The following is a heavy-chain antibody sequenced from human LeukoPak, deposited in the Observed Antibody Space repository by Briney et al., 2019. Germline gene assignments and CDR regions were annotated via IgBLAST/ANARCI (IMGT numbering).Heavy chain of an antibody. J-gene: IGHJ4*02. Sequence: GGSLRLSCAASGFTFSSYGMHWVRQAPGKGLEWVAVISYDGNNKYYADSVKGRFTISRDSSKNTLFLQMNSLRAEDTAVYYCARDWDSSSYPFDYWGQGTLVTVSS. CDR3: ARDWDSSSYPFDY. D-gene: IGHD6-6*01. CDR1: GFTFSSYG. V-gene: IGHV3-30*03. CDR2: ISYDGNNK.